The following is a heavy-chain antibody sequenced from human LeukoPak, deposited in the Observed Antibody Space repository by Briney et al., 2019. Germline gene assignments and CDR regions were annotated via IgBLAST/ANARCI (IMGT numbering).Heavy chain of an antibody. Sequence: GASVKVSCKASGHSSNTFGITWVRQAPGQGLEWIGWISPYNSHRKYADKFQGRDTMTTDTSTTTSYMELRSLRSDDTAVYYCATVTAYGSGTFSSLQSDRYYYYYMDVWGNGTTVTVSS. CDR3: ATVTAYGSGTFSSLQSDRYYYYYMDV. J-gene: IGHJ6*03. D-gene: IGHD3-10*01. CDR2: ISPYNSHR. CDR1: GHSSNTFG. V-gene: IGHV1-18*01.